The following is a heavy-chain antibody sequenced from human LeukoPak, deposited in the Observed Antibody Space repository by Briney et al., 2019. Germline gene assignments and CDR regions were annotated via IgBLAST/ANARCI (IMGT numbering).Heavy chain of an antibody. D-gene: IGHD4-11*01. CDR3: AKDRYSNYGNWFDP. CDR1: GFIFSEYA. CDR2: ISGGGGTT. J-gene: IGHJ5*02. Sequence: PGGSLRLSCAASGFIFSEYAINWVRQAPGKGLEWVSAISGGGGTTHYADSVKGRFAVSRDNSKNILYLQMTNLRHEDTALYYCAKDRYSNYGNWFDPWGQGTQVTVIS. V-gene: IGHV3-23*01.